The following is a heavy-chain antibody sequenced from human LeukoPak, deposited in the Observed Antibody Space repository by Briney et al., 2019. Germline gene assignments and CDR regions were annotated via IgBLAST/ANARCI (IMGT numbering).Heavy chain of an antibody. CDR2: IYYSGST. CDR3: ARVPGFYCSGGSCYTYFQH. CDR1: GGSISSYY. J-gene: IGHJ1*01. D-gene: IGHD2-15*01. Sequence: PSETLSLTCTVSGGSISSYYWSWIRQPPGKGLEWIGYIYYSGSTYYNPSLKSRVTISVDTSKNQFSLKLSSVTAADTAVYYCARVPGFYCSGGSCYTYFQHWGQGTLVTVSS. V-gene: IGHV4-59*12.